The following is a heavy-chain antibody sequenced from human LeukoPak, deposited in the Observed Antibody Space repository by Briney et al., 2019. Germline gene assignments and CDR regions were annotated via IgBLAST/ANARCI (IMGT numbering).Heavy chain of an antibody. D-gene: IGHD3-9*01. CDR2: LYPGDSNT. J-gene: IGHJ5*02. CDR1: GYRFTNNW. V-gene: IGHV5-51*01. CDR3: ARYYDILTGSVGDNWFDP. Sequence: GESLKISCKGSGYRFTNNWIGWVRQMPGKGLEWMGILYPGDSNTRYSPSFQGQVTISADKSINTAYLQWSSLKASDTAMYYCARYYDILTGSVGDNWFDPWGQGTLVTVSS.